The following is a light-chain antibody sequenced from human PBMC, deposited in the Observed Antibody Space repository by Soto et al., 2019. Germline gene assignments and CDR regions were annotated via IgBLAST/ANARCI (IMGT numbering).Light chain of an antibody. CDR1: QSVSASQ. Sequence: EPVLTQSPGTLSLSPGERATLSFSTSQSVSASQLAWYQQKPGQAPRLFIYGISKRAAGIPDRFTGSGSGTDFTLTISSLQAEDSAVYFCQQYNNWPTWTFGQGTKVDI. CDR2: GIS. J-gene: IGKJ1*01. CDR3: QQYNNWPTWT. V-gene: IGKV3-20*01.